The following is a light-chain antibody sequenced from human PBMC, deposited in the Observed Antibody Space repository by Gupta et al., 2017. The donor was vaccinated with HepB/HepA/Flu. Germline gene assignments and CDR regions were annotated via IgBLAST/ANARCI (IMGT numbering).Light chain of an antibody. V-gene: IGLV1-47*01. Sequence: QSVLTQPPSASETPGQTVTIPCSGGTSNIGTNYVCWYQQVPGTAPKLLIYRTDQRPSGVPDRFSGSKSATSASLAISGLRSQDEADYYCAAWDDSLTAWVFGGGTKLTVL. CDR1: TSNIGTNY. J-gene: IGLJ3*02. CDR3: AAWDDSLTAWV. CDR2: RTD.